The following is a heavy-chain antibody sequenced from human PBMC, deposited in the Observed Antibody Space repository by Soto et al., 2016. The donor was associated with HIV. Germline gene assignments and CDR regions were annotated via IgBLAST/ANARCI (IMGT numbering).Heavy chain of an antibody. CDR3: ARWGGYCSGGSCIDY. Sequence: QVQLVQSGAEVKKPGASVKVSCKASGYTFTSYYMHWVRQAPGQGLEWMGIINPSDGSTTYAQKFQGRVTMTRDTSTSTVYMELSSLRSEDTAVYYCARWGGYCSGGSCIDYWGQGNPGHRLL. D-gene: IGHD2-15*01. CDR1: GYTFTSYY. V-gene: IGHV1-46*01. J-gene: IGHJ4*02. CDR2: INPSDGST.